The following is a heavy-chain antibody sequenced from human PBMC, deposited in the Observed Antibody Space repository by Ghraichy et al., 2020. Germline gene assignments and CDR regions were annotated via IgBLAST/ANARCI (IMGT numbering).Heavy chain of an antibody. CDR2: ISSSSSYI. J-gene: IGHJ4*02. CDR3: ARIWTRGDFWSGSRSVDY. CDR1: GFTFSSYS. V-gene: IGHV3-21*01. Sequence: GGSLRLSCAASGFTFSSYSMNWVRQAPGKGLEWVSSISSSSSYIYYADSVKGRFTISRDNAKNSLYLQMNSLRAEDTAVYYCARIWTRGDFWSGSRSVDYWGQGTLVTVSS. D-gene: IGHD3-3*01.